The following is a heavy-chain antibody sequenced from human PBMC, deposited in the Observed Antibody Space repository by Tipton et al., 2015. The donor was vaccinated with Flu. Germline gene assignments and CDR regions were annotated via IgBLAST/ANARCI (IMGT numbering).Heavy chain of an antibody. CDR3: ARGLSGYRDN. V-gene: IGHV4-34*01. CDR1: GFTFSDDY. CDR2: IYHSGSA. Sequence: QVQLVQSGGGLVKPGGYLRLSCAASGFTFSDDYMSWIRQAPGKGLEWIGDIYHSGSANYNPSLKSRASISQDKSKNQFSLRLSSVTAADTAVYYCARGLSGYRDNWGQGTLVTVSS. J-gene: IGHJ4*02. D-gene: IGHD3-22*01.